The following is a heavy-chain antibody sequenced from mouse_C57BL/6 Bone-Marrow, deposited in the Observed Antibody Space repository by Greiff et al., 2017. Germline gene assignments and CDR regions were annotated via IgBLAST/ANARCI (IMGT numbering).Heavy chain of an antibody. CDR3: ARLSAMDY. J-gene: IGHJ4*01. CDR1: GFTFSSYT. CDR2: ISGGGGNT. Sequence: EVMLVESGGGLVKPGGSLKLSCAASGFTFSSYTMSWVRQTPEKRLEWVATISGGGGNTYYPDSVTGRFTISRDNAKNTLYLQMSSLRSEDTALYYCARLSAMDYWGQGTSVTVSS. V-gene: IGHV5-9*01.